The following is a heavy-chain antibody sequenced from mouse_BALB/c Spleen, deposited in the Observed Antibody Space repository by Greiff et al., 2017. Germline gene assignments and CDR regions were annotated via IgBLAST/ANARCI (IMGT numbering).Heavy chain of an antibody. CDR1: GFSLPGYG. D-gene: IGHD3-3*01. Sequence: QVQLKESGPGLVAPSQSLSITCTVSGFSLPGYGDNWGRQPPGKGLEWLGMIWCDGSSDYNSALKSRLSISKDNSKSQVIVKMNSLPTDDTARYYCARGGRDWFAYWGQGTLVTVSA. CDR2: IWCDGSS. V-gene: IGHV2-6-7*01. CDR3: ARGGRDWFAY. J-gene: IGHJ3*01.